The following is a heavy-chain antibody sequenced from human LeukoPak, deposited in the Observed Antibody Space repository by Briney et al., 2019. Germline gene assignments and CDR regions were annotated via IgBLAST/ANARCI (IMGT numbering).Heavy chain of an antibody. V-gene: IGHV4-34*01. CDR2: INHSGST. CDR3: ARGSQTYYDILTGLSF. D-gene: IGHD3-9*01. Sequence: PSETLSLTCAVYGGSFSGYYWSWIRQPPGKGLEWIGEINHSGSTNYNPSLKSRVTISGDTSKKQFSLKLSSVTAADTAVYYCARGSQTYYDILTGLSFWGQGTLVTVSS. J-gene: IGHJ4*02. CDR1: GGSFSGYY.